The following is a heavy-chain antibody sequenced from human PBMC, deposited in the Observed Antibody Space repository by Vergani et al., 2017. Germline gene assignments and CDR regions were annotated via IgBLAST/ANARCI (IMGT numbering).Heavy chain of an antibody. Sequence: QVQLVQSGTEVKKPGASMKVSCKASGYTFTSYGISWVRQAPGQGLEWMGWISAYNGNTNYAQNLQGRVTMTTDTSRSTAYMELRRLRSDDTAVYYCARTAVARPLVFDYWGQGTLVTVSS. CDR1: GYTFTSYG. CDR2: ISAYNGNT. J-gene: IGHJ4*02. V-gene: IGHV1-18*01. D-gene: IGHD6-19*01. CDR3: ARTAVARPLVFDY.